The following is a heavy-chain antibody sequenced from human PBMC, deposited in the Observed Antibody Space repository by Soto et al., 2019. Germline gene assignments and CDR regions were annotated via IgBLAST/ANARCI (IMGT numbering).Heavy chain of an antibody. Sequence: QVRLQESGPGLVKPSETLSLTCTVSGGSITSITNHYCSWIRQPPGKGLEWIGYISYRGHTSYNPSLKSRVILSVDTSKNQVSLNLASVTAADTAVYYCATQGFGTLHGLVDVWGQGTTVTVSS. D-gene: IGHD1-7*01. V-gene: IGHV4-59*08. CDR2: ISYRGHT. CDR3: ATQGFGTLHGLVDV. J-gene: IGHJ6*02. CDR1: GGSITSITNHY.